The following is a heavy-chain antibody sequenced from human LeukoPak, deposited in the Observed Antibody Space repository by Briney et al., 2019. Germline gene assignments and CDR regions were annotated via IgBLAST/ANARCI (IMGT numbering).Heavy chain of an antibody. V-gene: IGHV3-23*01. Sequence: GGSLRLSCVASGFNFSSYAMSWVRQAPGKGLEWVSGIRGRGDSTFYADSVKGRFTISRDNSKNTLYLQMNSLRAEDTAAYYCAKSRNYFDSSGYTDWGQGTLVTVSS. CDR1: GFNFSSYA. CDR3: AKSRNYFDSSGYTD. CDR2: IRGRGDST. J-gene: IGHJ4*02. D-gene: IGHD3-22*01.